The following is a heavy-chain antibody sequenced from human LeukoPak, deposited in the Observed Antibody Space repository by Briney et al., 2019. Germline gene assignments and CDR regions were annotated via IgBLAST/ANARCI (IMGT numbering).Heavy chain of an antibody. CDR3: ARGVVVNGYFDY. Sequence: PGGSLRLSCAASGFTFSSYNMNWVRQAPGKGLEWVSSISSSSSYIYYADSVKGRFTISRDNAKNPLYLQMNSLRAEDTAVYYCARGVVVNGYFDYWGQGTLVTVSS. J-gene: IGHJ4*02. CDR1: GFTFSSYN. D-gene: IGHD2-15*01. V-gene: IGHV3-21*01. CDR2: ISSSSSYI.